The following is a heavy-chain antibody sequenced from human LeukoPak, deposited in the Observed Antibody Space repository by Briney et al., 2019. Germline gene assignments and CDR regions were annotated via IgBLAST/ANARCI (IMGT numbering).Heavy chain of an antibody. CDR2: MSPKSGNT. CDR3: ARGPPNWGFDY. CDR1: GYTFTSYD. D-gene: IGHD7-27*01. Sequence: GASVKVSCKASGYTFTSYDINWVRLATGQGHEWMGWMSPKSGNTGYAQKFQGRVTMTRNTSTSTAYMELSSLRSEDTAVYYCARGPPNWGFDYWGLGTLVTVSS. J-gene: IGHJ4*02. V-gene: IGHV1-8*01.